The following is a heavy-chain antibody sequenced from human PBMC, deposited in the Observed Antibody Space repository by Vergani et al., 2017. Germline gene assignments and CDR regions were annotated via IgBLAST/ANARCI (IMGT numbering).Heavy chain of an antibody. D-gene: IGHD3-22*01. V-gene: IGHV3-23*01. J-gene: IGHJ4*02. CDR3: TTDPTMIVVVITAERLDY. CDR1: GFTSSSYA. Sequence: EVQLLESGGGLVQPGGSLRLSCAALGFTSSSYAMSWVRQAPGKGLEWVSAISGSGGSTFYADSVKGRFTISRDNSKNTLYLQMNSLRAEDTAVYYCTTDPTMIVVVITAERLDYWGQGTLVTVSS. CDR2: ISGSGGST.